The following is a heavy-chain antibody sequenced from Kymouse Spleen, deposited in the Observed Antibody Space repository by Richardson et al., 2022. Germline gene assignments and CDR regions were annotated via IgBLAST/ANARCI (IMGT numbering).Heavy chain of an antibody. CDR1: GFTFSSYS. V-gene: IGHV3-21*03. Sequence: EVQLVESGGGLVKPGGSLRLSCAASGFTFSSYSMNWVRQAPGKGLEWVSSISSSSSYIYYADSVKGRFTISRDNAKNSLYLQMNSLRAEDTAVYYCARDGTIFGVVIPEYFQHWGQGTLVTVSS. CDR2: ISSSSSYI. J-gene: IGHJ1*01. CDR3: ARDGTIFGVVIPEYFQH. D-gene: IGHD3-3*01.